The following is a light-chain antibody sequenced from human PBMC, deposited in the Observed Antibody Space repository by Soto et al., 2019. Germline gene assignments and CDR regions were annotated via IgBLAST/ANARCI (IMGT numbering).Light chain of an antibody. CDR2: RNT. Sequence: QSVLTQPPSVSGTPGRRVSISCSGGSSNIGSNTVNWYQQFPGTAPQLLFFRNTQRPSGVPERFSASKSGTSASLAISGLQSVDEADYYCAAWDDSLRGMMFGGGTKVTVL. CDR3: AAWDDSLRGMM. CDR1: SSNIGSNT. V-gene: IGLV1-44*01. J-gene: IGLJ3*02.